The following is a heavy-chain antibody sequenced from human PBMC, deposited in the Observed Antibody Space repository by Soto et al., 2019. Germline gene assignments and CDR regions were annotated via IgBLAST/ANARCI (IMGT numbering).Heavy chain of an antibody. CDR2: IRPDGYGP. CDR3: AGWGGHDYKY. V-gene: IGHV3-7*03. J-gene: IGHJ4*02. CDR1: GFTFSDFY. Sequence: EVHLVQSGGGLVQPGGSLRLSCVGSGFTFSDFYMNWVRQAPGKGLEWVANIRPDGYGPNLVESVKGRFTTSRDNAKNSLFLQRNSLRADDTSVDYCAGWGGHDYKYWGQGILVTVSS. D-gene: IGHD4-4*01.